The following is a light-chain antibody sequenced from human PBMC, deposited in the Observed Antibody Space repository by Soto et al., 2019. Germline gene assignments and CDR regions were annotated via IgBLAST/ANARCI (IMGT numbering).Light chain of an antibody. V-gene: IGKV3-20*01. CDR3: QQYVTSPRT. Sequence: EVVLTQSPDTLSLSPGETATLSCRASQSLSATYVAWYQQRPGQAPRLLIYGASFRATGIPARFSGRGSGTDFTLSISRLGPEDFAVYYCQQYVTSPRTFGQGTKVQI. CDR2: GAS. J-gene: IGKJ1*01. CDR1: QSLSATY.